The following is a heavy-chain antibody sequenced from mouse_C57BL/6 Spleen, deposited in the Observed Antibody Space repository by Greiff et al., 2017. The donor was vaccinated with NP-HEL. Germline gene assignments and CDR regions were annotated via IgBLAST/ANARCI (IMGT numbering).Heavy chain of an antibody. CDR1: GYTFTGYW. CDR2: ILTGSGST. CDR3: AHYGSSSGFAY. J-gene: IGHJ3*01. V-gene: IGHV1-9*01. Sequence: QVQLQQSGAELMKPGASVKLSCKATGYTFTGYWIEWVKQRPGHGLEWIGEILTGSGSTNYTEKFKGKATFTADTSSNTAYMQLSSLTTEDSAIYYCAHYGSSSGFAYWGQGTLVTVSA. D-gene: IGHD1-1*01.